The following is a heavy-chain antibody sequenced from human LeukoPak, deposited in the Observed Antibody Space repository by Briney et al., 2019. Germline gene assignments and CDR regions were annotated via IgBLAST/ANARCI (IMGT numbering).Heavy chain of an antibody. CDR3: ARGHPYSSSWYLSWFDP. Sequence: ASVKVSCKASGYTFTSYGISWVRQAPGQGLEWMGWISAYNGNTNYAQKLQGRVTMTTDTSTSTAYMELRSLRSDDSAVYYCARGHPYSSSWYLSWFDPWGQGTLVTVSS. J-gene: IGHJ5*02. CDR2: ISAYNGNT. D-gene: IGHD6-13*01. CDR1: GYTFTSYG. V-gene: IGHV1-18*01.